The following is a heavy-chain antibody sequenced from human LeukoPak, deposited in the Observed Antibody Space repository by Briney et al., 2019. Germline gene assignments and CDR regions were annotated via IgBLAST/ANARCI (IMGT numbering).Heavy chain of an antibody. D-gene: IGHD2-2*01. J-gene: IGHJ4*02. CDR1: GYTFNRYG. CDR2: ISAYNGKK. CDR3: ARVKVVPAATIPVDY. V-gene: IGHV1-18*01. Sequence: ASVKVSCKASGYTFNRYGVTWVRQAPGQGLEWMGWISAYNGKKNYAQNLQGRISMTTDTATTTAYMELTSLISDDTAVYYRARVKVVPAATIPVDYWGQGTLVTVSS.